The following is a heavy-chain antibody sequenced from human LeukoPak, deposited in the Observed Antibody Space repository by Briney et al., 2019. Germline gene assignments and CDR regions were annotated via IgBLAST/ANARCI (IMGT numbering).Heavy chain of an antibody. CDR2: IYHSGST. D-gene: IGHD6-25*01. V-gene: IGHV4-38-2*02. Sequence: PSETLSLTCAVSGYSISSGYYWGWIRQPPGKGLEWIGSIYHSGSTYYNPSLKSRVTISVDTSKNQFSLKLNSVTAADTAFYYCARDSSATQSFDYWGQGTLVTVSS. CDR3: ARDSSATQSFDY. J-gene: IGHJ4*02. CDR1: GYSISSGYY.